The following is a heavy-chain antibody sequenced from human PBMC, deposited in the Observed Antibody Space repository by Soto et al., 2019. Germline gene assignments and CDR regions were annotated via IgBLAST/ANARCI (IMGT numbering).Heavy chain of an antibody. CDR2: INAANGDT. J-gene: IGHJ4*02. Sequence: EASVKVSCKASGYTFSTYPFHWVRQAPGPSPGWMRWINAANGDTGYSQKFQGRVTNTRDTSASTAYMELSSLRSEDTAVYYCARKDYSGSGIYHDDYWGEQSLVTV. CDR1: GYTFSTYP. V-gene: IGHV1-3*01. CDR3: ARKDYSGSGIYHDDY. D-gene: IGHD3-10*01.